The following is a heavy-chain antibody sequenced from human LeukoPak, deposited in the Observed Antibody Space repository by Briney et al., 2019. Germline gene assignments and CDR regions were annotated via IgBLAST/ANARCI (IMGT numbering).Heavy chain of an antibody. CDR3: AKSSSAWFFYYFDN. J-gene: IGHJ4*02. V-gene: IGHV3-9*01. D-gene: IGHD6-19*01. CDR1: GFTFSSYS. Sequence: SLRLSCAASGFTFSSYSMNWVRQAPGKGLEWVSGISWNSGGTGYADSVKGRFTISRDNAKNSLYLQMNSLRAEDTALYYCAKSSSAWFFYYFDNWGQGTLVTVSS. CDR2: ISWNSGGT.